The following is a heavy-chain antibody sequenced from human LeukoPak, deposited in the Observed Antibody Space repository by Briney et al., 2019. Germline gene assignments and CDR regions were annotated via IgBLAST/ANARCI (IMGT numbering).Heavy chain of an antibody. V-gene: IGHV1-69*05. CDR1: GGTFSSYA. CDR2: IIPIFGTA. Sequence: GASVKVSCXASGGTFSSYAISWVRQAPGQGLEWMGGIIPIFGTANYAQKFQGRVTITTDESTSTAYMELSSLRSEDTAVYYCAREGYCSGGSCYEDYWGQGTLVTVSS. J-gene: IGHJ4*02. D-gene: IGHD2-15*01. CDR3: AREGYCSGGSCYEDY.